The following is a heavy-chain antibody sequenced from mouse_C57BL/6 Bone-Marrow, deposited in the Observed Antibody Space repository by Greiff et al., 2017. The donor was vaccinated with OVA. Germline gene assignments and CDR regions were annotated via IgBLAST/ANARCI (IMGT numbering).Heavy chain of an antibody. Sequence: DVKLQESGPVLVKPGASVKMSCKASGYTFTDYYMNWVKQSHGKSLEWIGVINPYNGGTSYNQKFKGKATLTVDKSSSTAYMELNSLTSEDSAVYYCAREGDYDEWFAYWGQGTLVTVSA. J-gene: IGHJ3*01. D-gene: IGHD2-4*01. CDR2: INPYNGGT. V-gene: IGHV1-19*01. CDR1: GYTFTDYY. CDR3: AREGDYDEWFAY.